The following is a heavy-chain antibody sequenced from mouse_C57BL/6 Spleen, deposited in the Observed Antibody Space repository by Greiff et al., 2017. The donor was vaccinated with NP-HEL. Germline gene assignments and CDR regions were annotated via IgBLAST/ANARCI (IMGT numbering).Heavy chain of an antibody. CDR1: GFNIKDDY. V-gene: IGHV14-4*01. Sequence: EVQLQESGAELVRPGASVKLSCTASGFNIKDDYMHWVKQRPEQGLEWIGWIDPENGDTEYASKFQGKATITADTSSNTAYLQLSSLTSEDTAVYYCTTGITTVVTYCDYWGQGTTLTVSS. D-gene: IGHD1-1*01. CDR3: TTGITTVVTYCDY. CDR2: IDPENGDT. J-gene: IGHJ2*01.